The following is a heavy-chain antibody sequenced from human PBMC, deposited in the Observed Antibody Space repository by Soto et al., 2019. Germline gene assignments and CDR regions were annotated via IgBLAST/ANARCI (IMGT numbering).Heavy chain of an antibody. CDR3: AHWDSNNGLDV. CDR1: GFSLDTSGVG. Sequence: QITLEESGPALVKPTQTLTLTCTFAGFSLDTSGVGVGWIRQPPGKALECLGIIYWDDDRRYSPSLKSRLTISKDTSKSLVVLTMTNLGPIDTATYYWAHWDSNNGLDVWGPGTTATVSS. CDR2: IYWDDDR. J-gene: IGHJ6*02. D-gene: IGHD4-4*01. V-gene: IGHV2-5*02.